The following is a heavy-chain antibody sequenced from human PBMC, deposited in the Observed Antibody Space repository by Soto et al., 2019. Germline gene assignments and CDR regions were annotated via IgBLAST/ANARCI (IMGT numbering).Heavy chain of an antibody. CDR2: MNPNSGNT. V-gene: IGHV1-8*01. J-gene: IGHJ4*02. Sequence: ASVKVCCKASGDTFTSYDINWVRQATGQGLEWMGWMNPNSGNTGYAQKFQGRVTMTRNTSISTAYMELSSLRSEDTAVYYCARGLKYQLLSYWGQGTLVNVSS. D-gene: IGHD2-2*01. CDR3: ARGLKYQLLSY. CDR1: GDTFTSYD.